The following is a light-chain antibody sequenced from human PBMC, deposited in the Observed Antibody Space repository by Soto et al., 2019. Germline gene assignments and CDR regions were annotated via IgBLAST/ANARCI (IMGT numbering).Light chain of an antibody. J-gene: IGKJ3*01. V-gene: IGKV3-20*01. CDR2: GAS. CDR3: QQYGFSLRT. CDR1: QSVSSSY. Sequence: EIVLTQSPGTLSLSPGERATLSCRASQSVSSSYLAWYQQKPGQAPRLLIYGASSRATGLPDRFSGSGSGTDFTLTISRLEPEDFAVYYCQQYGFSLRTFGPGTKVDIK.